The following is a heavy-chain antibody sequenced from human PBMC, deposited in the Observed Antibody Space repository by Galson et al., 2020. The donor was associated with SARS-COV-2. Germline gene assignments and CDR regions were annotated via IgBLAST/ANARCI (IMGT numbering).Heavy chain of an antibody. CDR1: GASISSYY. J-gene: IGHJ4*02. CDR3: ARDYYCSGGTCYLHFDY. V-gene: IGHV4-4*07. Sequence: SETLSLTCTVSGASISSYYWSWIRQPAGKGLEWIGRISTTGSNYNPSLKSRVTMSVDTSNNQFSLKLTSVTAADTAVYYCARDYYCSGGTCYLHFDYWGQGALVTVSS. CDR2: ISTTGS. D-gene: IGHD2-15*01.